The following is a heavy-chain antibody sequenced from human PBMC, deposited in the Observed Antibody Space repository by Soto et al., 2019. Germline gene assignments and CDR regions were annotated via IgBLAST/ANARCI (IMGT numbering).Heavy chain of an antibody. J-gene: IGHJ4*02. Sequence: QVHLVQSGPEVKKPGSSVKVSCKTSGDTFRNYSLSWVRQAPGRGLEWMGRIVPVARIVNIAQKFRGRVTMTADESTSIVCMELTSLSSDDTALYYCAMSYYYDSSGYSHFDFWGLGTLVTVSS. CDR1: GDTFRNYS. CDR3: AMSYYYDSSGYSHFDF. V-gene: IGHV1-69*02. D-gene: IGHD3-22*01. CDR2: IVPVARIV.